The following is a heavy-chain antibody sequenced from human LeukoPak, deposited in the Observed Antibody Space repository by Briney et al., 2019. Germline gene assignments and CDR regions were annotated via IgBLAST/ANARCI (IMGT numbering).Heavy chain of an antibody. V-gene: IGHV1-69*01. J-gene: IGHJ6*02. Sequence: GSSVKVSCKASGGTFSSYAISWVRQAPGQGLEWMGGIIPIFGTANYAQKFQGRVTITADESTSTAYMELSSLRSEDTAVYYCARSYYDILTGPYRPYYYYGMDVWGQGTTVTVSS. CDR1: GGTFSSYA. CDR3: ARSYYDILTGPYRPYYYYGMDV. CDR2: IIPIFGTA. D-gene: IGHD3-9*01.